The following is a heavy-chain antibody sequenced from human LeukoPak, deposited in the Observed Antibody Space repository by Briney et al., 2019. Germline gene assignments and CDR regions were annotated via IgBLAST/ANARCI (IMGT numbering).Heavy chain of an antibody. V-gene: IGHV1-69*13. CDR3: ARGTINFGVVTGRFDP. D-gene: IGHD3-3*01. CDR2: IIPIFGTA. CDR1: GGTFSSYA. Sequence: SVKVSCKASGGTFSSYAISWVRQAPGQGLEWMGGIIPIFGTANYAQKFQGRVTITADESTSTAYMELSSLRSEDTAVCYCARGTINFGVVTGRFDPWGQGTLVTVSS. J-gene: IGHJ5*02.